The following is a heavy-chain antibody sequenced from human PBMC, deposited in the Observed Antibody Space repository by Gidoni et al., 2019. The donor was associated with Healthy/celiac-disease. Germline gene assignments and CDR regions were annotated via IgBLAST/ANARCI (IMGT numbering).Heavy chain of an antibody. J-gene: IGHJ4*02. CDR2: ISGSGGSP. CDR1: GFTFSSDA. D-gene: IGHD1-26*01. CDR3: ALVSYPGPVEGY. Sequence: EVQLLESGGGLVQPGASPRLSCAAPGFTFSSDAMSWVRQAPGKGLEGVSAISGSGGSPYYADSVKGGCTISRDSSKNTLYLQMNSRSAEDTAVYYCALVSYPGPVEGYWGQGTLVTVSS. V-gene: IGHV3-23*01.